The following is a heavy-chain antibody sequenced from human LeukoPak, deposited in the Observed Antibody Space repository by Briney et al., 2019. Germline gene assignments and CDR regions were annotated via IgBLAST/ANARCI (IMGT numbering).Heavy chain of an antibody. V-gene: IGHV1-18*01. CDR3: ARDGKQQLGFDY. CDR2: ISAYNGKT. D-gene: IGHD6-13*01. Sequence: ASVNVSCKASGYTFTSYGISWMRQAPGQGLEWMGWISAYNGKTNHAQNFQGRVTMTTDTSTSTAYMELRSLRSDDTAVYYCARDGKQQLGFDYWGQGTLVTVSS. CDR1: GYTFTSYG. J-gene: IGHJ4*02.